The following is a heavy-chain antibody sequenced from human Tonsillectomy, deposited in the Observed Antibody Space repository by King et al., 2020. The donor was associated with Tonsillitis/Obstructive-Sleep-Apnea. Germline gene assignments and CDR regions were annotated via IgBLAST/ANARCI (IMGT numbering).Heavy chain of an antibody. CDR2: ISYYGSNK. V-gene: IGHV3-30*01. CDR3: ARDSDAGYSSSSSYWYFDL. J-gene: IGHJ2*01. D-gene: IGHD6-6*01. CDR1: VFTFSSYA. Sequence: VQLVESGGGVVQPGRSLRLSCAASVFTFSSYAMHWVRQSPGKGLEGVAVISYYGSNKYYADSVKGRFTLSRDNSKNTLYLQMNSLRAEDTAVYYCARDSDAGYSSSSSYWYFDLWGRGTLVTVSS.